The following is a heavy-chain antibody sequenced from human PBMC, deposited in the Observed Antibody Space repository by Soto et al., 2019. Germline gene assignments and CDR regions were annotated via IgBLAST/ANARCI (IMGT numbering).Heavy chain of an antibody. CDR1: GYTFTSYS. CDR2: INAGNGNT. D-gene: IGHD2-15*01. J-gene: IGHJ4*02. Sequence: ASVKVSCKASGYTFTSYSMHWVLQAPGQRLEWMGWINAGNGNTKYSQKFQGRVTITRDTSASTAYMELSSLRSEDTAVYYCARDHCSGGSCYHFDYWGQGTLVTVSS. CDR3: ARDHCSGGSCYHFDY. V-gene: IGHV1-3*01.